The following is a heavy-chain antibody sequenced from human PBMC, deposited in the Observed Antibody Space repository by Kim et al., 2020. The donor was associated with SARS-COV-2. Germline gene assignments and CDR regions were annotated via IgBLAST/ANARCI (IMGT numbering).Heavy chain of an antibody. Sequence: SGSTNYNPSLKSRVTISVATSKNQFSLKLSSLTAADTAVYYCVRDRHFDYWGQGILVTVSS. CDR2: SGST. CDR3: VRDRHFDY. V-gene: IGHV4-4*08. J-gene: IGHJ4*02.